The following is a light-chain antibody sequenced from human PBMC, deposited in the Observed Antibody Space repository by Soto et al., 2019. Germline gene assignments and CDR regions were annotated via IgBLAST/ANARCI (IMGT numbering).Light chain of an antibody. V-gene: IGKV1-9*01. CDR1: QRISSN. CDR3: KVYTRYPLT. J-gene: IGKJ4*01. CDR2: ASS. Sequence: IQVTQSASSLSAYGGDRVTITCRASQRISSNLSWYQQKPVKVPKLLISASSILQSGVPSRLSGSGSGTDFIPTISRLQPDDVPTYSWKVYTRYPLTFAGGTKVDI.